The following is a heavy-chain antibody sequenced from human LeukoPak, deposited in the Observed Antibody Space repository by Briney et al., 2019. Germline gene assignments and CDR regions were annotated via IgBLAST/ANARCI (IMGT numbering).Heavy chain of an antibody. CDR2: ISRSGST. Sequence: SETLSLTCTVSGDSISSSSYYWGWIRQPPGKGLEWIGSISRSGSTYHNPPLKSRVIISVDTSKNQFSLKLSSVTAADTAVYYCARWAYYGSRDFDYWGQGTLVTVSS. CDR3: ARWAYYGSRDFDY. V-gene: IGHV4-39*01. D-gene: IGHD3-10*01. CDR1: GDSISSSSYY. J-gene: IGHJ4*02.